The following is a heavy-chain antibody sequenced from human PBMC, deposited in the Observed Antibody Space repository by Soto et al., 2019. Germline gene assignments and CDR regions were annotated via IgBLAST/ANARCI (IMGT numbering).Heavy chain of an antibody. CDR1: GGTFSSYA. J-gene: IGHJ6*02. V-gene: IGHV1-69*01. Sequence: QVQLVQSGAEVKKPGSSVKVSCKASGGTFSSYAISWVRQAPGQGLEWMGGIIPIFGTANYAQKFQGRVTITADEATSTAYMELSSLRSEDTAVYYCARHSGSYSPNYYDGMDVWGQGTTVTVSS. D-gene: IGHD1-26*01. CDR3: ARHSGSYSPNYYDGMDV. CDR2: IIPIFGTA.